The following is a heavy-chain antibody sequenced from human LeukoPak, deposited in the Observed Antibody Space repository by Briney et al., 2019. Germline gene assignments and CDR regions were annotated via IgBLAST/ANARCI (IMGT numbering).Heavy chain of an antibody. Sequence: GGSLRLSCAASGFTFSRYYMTWVRQAPGKGLEWVANIKQDGSEIYYVDSVKGRFTISRDNAKNSLYLQMNSLRAEDTAVYYCARVRRDCSGGSCSFWYDPWGQGTLVTVSS. CDR2: IKQDGSEI. J-gene: IGHJ5*02. D-gene: IGHD2-15*01. CDR1: GFTFSRYY. CDR3: ARVRRDCSGGSCSFWYDP. V-gene: IGHV3-7*01.